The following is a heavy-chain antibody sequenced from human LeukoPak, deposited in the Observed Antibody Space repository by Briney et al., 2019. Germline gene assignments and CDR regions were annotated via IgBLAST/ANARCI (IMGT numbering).Heavy chain of an antibody. CDR1: GYTFTGYY. Sequence: GASVKVSCKASGYTFTGYYMHWVRQAPGQGLEWMGWINPNSGGTNYAQKFQGRVTMTRDTSISTAYMELSSLRSEDTAVYYCAGWYSSGWYARGPFEAWGQGTLVTVSS. CDR2: INPNSGGT. D-gene: IGHD6-19*01. CDR3: AGWYSSGWYARGPFEA. J-gene: IGHJ5*02. V-gene: IGHV1-2*02.